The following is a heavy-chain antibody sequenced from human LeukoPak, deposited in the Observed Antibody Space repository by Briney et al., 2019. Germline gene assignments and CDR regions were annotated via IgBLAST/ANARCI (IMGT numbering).Heavy chain of an antibody. Sequence: ASVKVSCKASGYTFTGYYMHWVRQAPGRGLEWMGWINPNSGGTNYAQKFQGRVTMTRDTSISTAYMELSRLRSDDTAVYYCARVGISDITMVRGVIDWFDPWGQGTLVTVSS. D-gene: IGHD3-10*01. CDR3: ARVGISDITMVRGVIDWFDP. CDR1: GYTFTGYY. J-gene: IGHJ5*02. V-gene: IGHV1-2*02. CDR2: INPNSGGT.